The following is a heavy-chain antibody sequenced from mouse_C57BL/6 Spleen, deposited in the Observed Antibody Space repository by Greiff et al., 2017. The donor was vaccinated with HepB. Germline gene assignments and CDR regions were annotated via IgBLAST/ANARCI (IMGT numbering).Heavy chain of an antibody. Sequence: VQLQQSGAELARPGASVKLSCKASGYTFTSYGISWVKQRTGQGLEWIGEIYPRSGNTYYNEKFKGKATLTADKSSSTAYMELRSLTSEDSAVYFCARDYYGSRGYYAMDYWGQGTSVTVSS. CDR3: ARDYYGSRGYYAMDY. CDR2: IYPRSGNT. D-gene: IGHD1-1*01. CDR1: GYTFTSYG. V-gene: IGHV1-81*01. J-gene: IGHJ4*01.